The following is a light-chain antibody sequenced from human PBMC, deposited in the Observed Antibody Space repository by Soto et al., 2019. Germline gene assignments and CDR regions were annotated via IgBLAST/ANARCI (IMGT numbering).Light chain of an antibody. CDR1: HSISGRY. V-gene: IGKV3-20*01. CDR2: DAS. CDR3: QQYGSSPLT. J-gene: IGKJ4*01. Sequence: PGVRASLSCSAGHSISGRYLAWYQQKPGQAPRLLIYDASSRATGIPDRFSGSGSGTDFILTISRLEPEDFAVYYCQQYGSSPLTFGGGTKVEIK.